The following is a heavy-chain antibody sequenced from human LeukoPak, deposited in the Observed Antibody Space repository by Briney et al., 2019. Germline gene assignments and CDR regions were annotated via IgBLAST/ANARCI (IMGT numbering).Heavy chain of an antibody. CDR1: GFPFYSYS. D-gene: IGHD2/OR15-2a*01. CDR3: ARAIVLAYVDFDY. Sequence: GGSLTLFCAASGFPFYSYSIHWVRQAPGKGREWVSSISRRSSYIYYTDSVMERFSISRENGKRSLYLPMNSLRAEDTAVYYCARAIVLAYVDFDYWGQGIPVTVSS. V-gene: IGHV3-21*01. CDR2: ISRRSSYI. J-gene: IGHJ4*02.